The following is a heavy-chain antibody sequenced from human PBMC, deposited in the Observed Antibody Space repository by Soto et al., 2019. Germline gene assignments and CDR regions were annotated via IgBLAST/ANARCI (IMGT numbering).Heavy chain of an antibody. V-gene: IGHV3-30-3*01. J-gene: IGHJ4*02. CDR3: ARASNGWYYDY. Sequence: QVQMVESGGGVVQPGRSLRLSCAASGFTFSSYAMQWVRQAPGKGLEWVAVISYDGSNKSYSGSVKGRFTISRDNSKHTLYLQMNSLRADHTTVYYCARASNGWYYDYWGQGTLVTVSS. CDR2: ISYDGSNK. CDR1: GFTFSSYA. D-gene: IGHD6-19*01.